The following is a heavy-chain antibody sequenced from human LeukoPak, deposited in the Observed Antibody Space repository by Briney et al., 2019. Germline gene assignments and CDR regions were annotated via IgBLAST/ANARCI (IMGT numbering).Heavy chain of an antibody. Sequence: SETLSLTCTVSGGSISSFYWSWIRQSPGKGREWIGYIYYSGSTNYNPSLKSRVTISVDTSKNQFSLKLSSVTAADTAVYYCAGGGRFDAFDIWGKGTMVSVSS. D-gene: IGHD3-3*01. V-gene: IGHV4-59*08. J-gene: IGHJ3*02. CDR1: GGSISSFY. CDR2: IYYSGST. CDR3: AGGGRFDAFDI.